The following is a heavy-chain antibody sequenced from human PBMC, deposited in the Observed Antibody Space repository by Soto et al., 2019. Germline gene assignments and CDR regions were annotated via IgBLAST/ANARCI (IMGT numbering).Heavy chain of an antibody. Sequence: QVQLVESGGGVVQPGRSRRLSCAASGFTFGVGAWHGVRQAPGKGLEWVAVVTYEETEIHYADSVRGRFTISRDNSKNMVYLQMDSLRVEDTAVYYCVKEQSSGYWRTADYWGQGTLITVSS. CDR2: VTYEETEI. V-gene: IGHV3-30*18. J-gene: IGHJ4*02. CDR3: VKEQSSGYWRTADY. D-gene: IGHD6-25*01. CDR1: GFTFGVGA.